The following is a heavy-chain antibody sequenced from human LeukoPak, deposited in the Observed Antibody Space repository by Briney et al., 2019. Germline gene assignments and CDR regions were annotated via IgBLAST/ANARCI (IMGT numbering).Heavy chain of an antibody. CDR2: ISGRGGSS. CDR1: GFTFSDYG. CDR3: AKDAWTGHSSSYPPEYFQH. J-gene: IGHJ1*01. V-gene: IGHV3-23*01. Sequence: PGGSLRLSCAASGFTFSDYGMSWVRQAPGKGLEWVSTISGRGGSSYFADSVKGRFTISRDNSKNTLYLQMNSLRAEDTAVYYCAKDAWTGHSSSYPPEYFQHWGQGTLVTVSS. D-gene: IGHD6-6*01.